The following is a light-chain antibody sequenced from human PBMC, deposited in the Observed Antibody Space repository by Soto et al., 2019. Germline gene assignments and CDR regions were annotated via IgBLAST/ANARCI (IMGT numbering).Light chain of an antibody. CDR2: DAS. CDR1: QGVSSY. V-gene: IGKV3D-11*01. CDR3: QQRSSWLT. Sequence: EIVLTQSPATLSLSPGERATLSCRASQGVSSYLAWYQQKPGQAPRLLIYDASNRATGIPARFSGSGPGTDFTLTISSLEPEDFAVYYCQQRSSWLTFGGGTKVEIK. J-gene: IGKJ4*01.